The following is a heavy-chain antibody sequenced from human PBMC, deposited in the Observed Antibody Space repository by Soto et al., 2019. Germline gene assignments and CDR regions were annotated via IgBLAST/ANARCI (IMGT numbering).Heavy chain of an antibody. D-gene: IGHD3-10*01. CDR1: GGSISSYY. CDR2: IYYSGST. V-gene: IGHV4-59*01. Sequence: KTSETLSLTCTVSGGSISSYYWSWIRQPPGKGLEWIGYIYYSGSTNYNPSLKSRVTISVDTSKNQFSLKLSSVTAADTAVYYCARVRAAPVLSYYYYMDVWGKGTTVTVSS. J-gene: IGHJ6*03. CDR3: ARVRAAPVLSYYYYMDV.